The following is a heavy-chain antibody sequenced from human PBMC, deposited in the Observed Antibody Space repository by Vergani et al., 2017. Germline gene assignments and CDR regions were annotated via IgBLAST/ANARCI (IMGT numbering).Heavy chain of an antibody. CDR3: AKIDDAFDI. CDR2: ISYDGSNK. Sequence: QVQLVESGGGVVQPGRSLRLSCAASGFTFSSYGMHWVRQAPGKGLEWVAVISYDGSNKYYADSVKGRFTISRDNSKNTLYLQMNSLRAEDTAVYYCAKIDDAFDIWGQGTMVTVSS. V-gene: IGHV3-30*18. CDR1: GFTFSSYG. J-gene: IGHJ3*02.